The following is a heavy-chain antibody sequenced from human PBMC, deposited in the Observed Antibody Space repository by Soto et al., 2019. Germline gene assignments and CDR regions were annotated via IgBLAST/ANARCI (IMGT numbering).Heavy chain of an antibody. CDR2: IYYSGST. V-gene: IGHV4-59*01. Sequence: PSETLSLTCTVSGGSISSYYWSWIRQPPGKGLEWIGYIYYSGSTNYNPSLKSRVTISVDTSKNQFSLKLSPVTAADTAVYYCARLHYYDSSGYPHWFDPWGQGTLVTVSS. CDR3: ARLHYYDSSGYPHWFDP. D-gene: IGHD3-22*01. J-gene: IGHJ5*02. CDR1: GGSISSYY.